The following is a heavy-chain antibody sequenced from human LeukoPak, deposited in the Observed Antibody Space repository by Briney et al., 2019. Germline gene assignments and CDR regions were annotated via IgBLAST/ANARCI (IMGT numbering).Heavy chain of an antibody. CDR2: IYSGGST. CDR3: ARAPGAYYDFWSGPH. J-gene: IGHJ4*02. Sequence: GGSLRLSCAASGFTVSSNYMSWVRQAPGKGLEWVSVIYSGGSTYYADSVKGRFTISRDNSKNTLYLQMNSLRAEDTAVYYCARAPGAYYDFWSGPHWGQGTLVTVSS. CDR1: GFTVSSNY. D-gene: IGHD3-3*01. V-gene: IGHV3-66*01.